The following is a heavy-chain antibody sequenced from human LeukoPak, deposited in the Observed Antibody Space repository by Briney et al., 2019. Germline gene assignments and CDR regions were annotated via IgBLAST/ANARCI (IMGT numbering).Heavy chain of an antibody. J-gene: IGHJ4*02. V-gene: IGHV4-31*03. Sequence: SQTLSLTCTVSGGSISSGGYYWSWIRQHPGKGLEWIGYIYYSGSTYYNPSLKSRVTISVDTSKNQFSLKLSSVTAADTAVYYCARGRAGDVWGSYPRNRPYYFDYWGQGTLVTVSS. CDR1: GGSISSGGYY. CDR2: IYYSGST. CDR3: ARGRAGDVWGSYPRNRPYYFDY. D-gene: IGHD3-16*02.